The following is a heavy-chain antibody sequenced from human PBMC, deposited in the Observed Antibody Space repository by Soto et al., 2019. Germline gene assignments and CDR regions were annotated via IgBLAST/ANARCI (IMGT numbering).Heavy chain of an antibody. V-gene: IGHV3-30-3*01. Sequence: LRLSCAASGFTFSSYAMHWVRQAPGKGLEWVAVISYDGSNKYYADSVKGRFTISRDNSKNTLYLQMNSLRAEDTAVYYCAREGNYDFWSGYYKSPGALDYWGQGTLVTVSS. CDR2: ISYDGSNK. D-gene: IGHD3-3*01. CDR1: GFTFSSYA. J-gene: IGHJ4*02. CDR3: AREGNYDFWSGYYKSPGALDY.